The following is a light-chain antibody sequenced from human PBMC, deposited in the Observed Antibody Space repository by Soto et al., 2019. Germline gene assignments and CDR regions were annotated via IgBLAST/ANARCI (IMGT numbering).Light chain of an antibody. CDR3: QQFDTLPET. Sequence: DIQMTQSPSSLSASVGDRVTITCRASQAITKYLSWYQQKAGKPPKLLIYDVFNLETGVPSRFSGSGSGTEFTFTISTLQPEDIATYYCQQFDTLPETFGQGTKVDIK. J-gene: IGKJ1*01. CDR2: DVF. V-gene: IGKV1-33*01. CDR1: QAITKY.